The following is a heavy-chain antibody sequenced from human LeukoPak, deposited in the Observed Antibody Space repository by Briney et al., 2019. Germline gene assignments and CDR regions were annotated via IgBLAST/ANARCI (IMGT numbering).Heavy chain of an antibody. Sequence: ASVKVSCKASGYTFTSYDINWVRQATGQGLEWVGWMNPNSGNTGYAQKFQGRVTMTRNTSISTAYMELSSLRSEDTAVYYCARGRPTVVTRDDAFDIWGQGTMVTVSS. V-gene: IGHV1-8*01. CDR1: GYTFTSYD. CDR2: MNPNSGNT. CDR3: ARGRPTVVTRDDAFDI. J-gene: IGHJ3*02. D-gene: IGHD4-23*01.